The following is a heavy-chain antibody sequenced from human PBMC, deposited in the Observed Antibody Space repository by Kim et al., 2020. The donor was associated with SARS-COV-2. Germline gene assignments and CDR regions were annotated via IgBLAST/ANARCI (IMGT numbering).Heavy chain of an antibody. J-gene: IGHJ5*01. V-gene: IGHV3-33*01. Sequence: YVDSLKGPFTLSRDNSNNTLYLPMNSLRAEDTAVYYCAREGGNTGYYSIDSWGQGTLVTVSS. CDR3: AREGGNTGYYSIDS. D-gene: IGHD3-22*01.